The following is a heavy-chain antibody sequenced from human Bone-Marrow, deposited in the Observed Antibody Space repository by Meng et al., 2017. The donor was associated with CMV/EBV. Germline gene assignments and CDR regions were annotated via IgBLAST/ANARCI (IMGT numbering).Heavy chain of an antibody. Sequence: GESLKISCAASGFTFSSYGMHWVRQAPGKGLEWVAVIWYDGSNKYYADSVKGRFTISRDNSKNTLYLQMNSLRAEDTAVYYCAKDAANSCSGGSCYRPDLDYWGQGTLVTVSS. J-gene: IGHJ4*02. CDR2: IWYDGSNK. V-gene: IGHV3-33*06. CDR1: GFTFSSYG. CDR3: AKDAANSCSGGSCYRPDLDY. D-gene: IGHD2-15*01.